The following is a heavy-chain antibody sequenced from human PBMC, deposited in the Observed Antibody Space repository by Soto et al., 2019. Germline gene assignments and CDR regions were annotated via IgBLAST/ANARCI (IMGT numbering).Heavy chain of an antibody. D-gene: IGHD3-10*01. CDR1: GGSISSGDYY. J-gene: IGHJ4*02. Sequence: QVQLQESGPGLVKPSQTLSLTCTVSGGSISSGDYYWSWIRQPPGKGLEWIGYIYYSGSTYYNPSLKSRVTIAVDTSKNQFSLKLSSVTAADTAVYYCARVGGFGATTIAYWGQGTLVTVSS. V-gene: IGHV4-30-4*01. CDR2: IYYSGST. CDR3: ARVGGFGATTIAY.